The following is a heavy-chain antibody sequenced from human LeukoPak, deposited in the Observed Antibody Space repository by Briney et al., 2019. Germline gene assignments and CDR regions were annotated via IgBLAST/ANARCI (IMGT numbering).Heavy chain of an antibody. CDR1: GFTFSSYW. Sequence: PGGSLRLSCAASGFTFSSYWMHGLRQAPGRGVVWVSRINTNGSTTSYADSVKGRFTISRDNAKNTLYLQMNSLRAEDTAVYYCERLNTGDYWGQGPLVTVSS. CDR3: ERLNTGDY. D-gene: IGHD4-17*01. J-gene: IGHJ4*02. V-gene: IGHV3-74*01. CDR2: INTNGSTT.